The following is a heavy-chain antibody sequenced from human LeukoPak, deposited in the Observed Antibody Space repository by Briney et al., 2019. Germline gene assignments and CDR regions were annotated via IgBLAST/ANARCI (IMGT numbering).Heavy chain of an antibody. CDR3: ARVAAGAETHTLHYHYMDV. J-gene: IGHJ6*03. CDR2: ISSTSTYI. D-gene: IGHD6-13*01. CDR1: GFTFSIYS. V-gene: IGHV3-21*01. Sequence: GGSLRLSCAASGFTFSIYSLTWVRQAPGKGLEWVSSISSTSTYIYYADSVKGRFTISRDNAQNSLYLQMNSLRAGDTAVYSCARVAAGAETHTLHYHYMDVWGKGTTVTVSS.